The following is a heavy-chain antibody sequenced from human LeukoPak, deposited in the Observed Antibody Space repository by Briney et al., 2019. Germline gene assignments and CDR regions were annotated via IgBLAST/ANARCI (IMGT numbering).Heavy chain of an antibody. CDR1: GGSISSSSYY. D-gene: IGHD6-19*01. J-gene: IGHJ4*02. V-gene: IGHV4-39*01. CDR2: IYYSGST. Sequence: PSETLSLTCTVSGGSISSSSYYWGWIRQPPGKGLEWIGSIYYSGSTYYNPSLKSRVTISVDTSKNQFSPKLSSVTAADTAVYYCARGVAVAGNADYFDYWGQGTLVTVSS. CDR3: ARGVAVAGNADYFDY.